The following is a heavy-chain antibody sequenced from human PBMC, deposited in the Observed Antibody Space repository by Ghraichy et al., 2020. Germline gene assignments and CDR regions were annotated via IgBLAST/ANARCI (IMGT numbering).Heavy chain of an antibody. CDR1: GGSFSGYY. D-gene: IGHD3-10*01. V-gene: IGHV4-34*01. CDR2: INHSGST. Sequence: SETLSLTCAVYGGSFSGYYWSWIRQPPGKGLEWIGEINHSGSTNYNPSLKSRVTISVDTSKNQFSLKLSSVTAADTAVYYCARVEHDGSGSYVGYYFDYWSQGTLVTVSS. CDR3: ARVEHDGSGSYVGYYFDY. J-gene: IGHJ4*02.